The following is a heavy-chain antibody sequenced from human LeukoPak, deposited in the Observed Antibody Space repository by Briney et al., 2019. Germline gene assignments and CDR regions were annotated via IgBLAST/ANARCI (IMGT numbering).Heavy chain of an antibody. Sequence: ASVKVSCKASGYTFTGYYMHWVRQAPGQGLEWMGWINPNSGGTNYAQKFQGRVTMTRDTSISTAYMELSRLRSDDTAVYYCARDPVHYDSSGYSISQYYFDYWGQGTLVTVSS. CDR2: INPNSGGT. J-gene: IGHJ4*02. CDR1: GYTFTGYY. V-gene: IGHV1-2*02. D-gene: IGHD3-22*01. CDR3: ARDPVHYDSSGYSISQYYFDY.